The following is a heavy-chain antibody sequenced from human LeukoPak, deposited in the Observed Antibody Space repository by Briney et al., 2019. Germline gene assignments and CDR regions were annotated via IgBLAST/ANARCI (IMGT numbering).Heavy chain of an antibody. CDR2: IGSSGSHI. CDR3: ARDPTSHDYGDNFDY. CDR1: GFTFSSYS. Sequence: GGSLRLSCAASGFTFSSYSMNWVRQAPEKGLEWVSSIGSSGSHIYYADSVKGRFTISRDNAKNTLYLQMNSLRAEDTAVYYCARDPTSHDYGDNFDYWGQGTLVTVSS. D-gene: IGHD4-17*01. J-gene: IGHJ4*02. V-gene: IGHV3-21*01.